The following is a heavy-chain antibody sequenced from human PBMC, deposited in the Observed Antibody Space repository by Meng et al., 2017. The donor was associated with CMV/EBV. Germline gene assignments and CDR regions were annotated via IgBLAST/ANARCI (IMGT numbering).Heavy chain of an antibody. V-gene: IGHV4-39*07. CDR3: ARDPISYGDYISRYFDY. D-gene: IGHD4-17*01. Sequence: GSLRLSCTVSGGSISSSSYYWGWIRQPPGKGLEWIGSIYYSGSTYYNPSHKSRVTISVDTSKNQFSLKLSSVTAADTAVYYCARDPISYGDYISRYFDYWGQGTLVTVSS. J-gene: IGHJ4*02. CDR2: IYYSGST. CDR1: GGSISSSSYY.